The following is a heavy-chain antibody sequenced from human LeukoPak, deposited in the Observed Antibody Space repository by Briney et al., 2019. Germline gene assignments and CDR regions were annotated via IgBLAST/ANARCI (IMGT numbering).Heavy chain of an antibody. V-gene: IGHV3-43*02. CDR1: GFTFDDYA. D-gene: IGHD3-3*01. Sequence: GGSLRLSCAASGFTFDDYALEWVRQAPGKGLEWVSLISGDGGNTYYADSVKGRFTISRDNSKNSLYLQMNSLRTEDTAFYYCAKVFGSGYYDYWGQGTLVTVSS. CDR3: AKVFGSGYYDY. CDR2: ISGDGGNT. J-gene: IGHJ4*02.